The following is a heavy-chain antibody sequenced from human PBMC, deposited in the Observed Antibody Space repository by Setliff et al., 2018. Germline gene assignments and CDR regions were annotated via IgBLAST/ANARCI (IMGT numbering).Heavy chain of an antibody. J-gene: IGHJ5*02. CDR3: ARDAGKWLVLPNWFDP. Sequence: SVKVSCKASGGTFSSYAISWVRQAPGQGLEWMGGIIPIFGTANYAQKFQGRVTITTDESTSTAYMELSSLRSDDAAVYYCARDAGKWLVLPNWFDPWGQGTLVTVSS. CDR2: IIPIFGTA. D-gene: IGHD6-19*01. V-gene: IGHV1-69*05. CDR1: GGTFSSYA.